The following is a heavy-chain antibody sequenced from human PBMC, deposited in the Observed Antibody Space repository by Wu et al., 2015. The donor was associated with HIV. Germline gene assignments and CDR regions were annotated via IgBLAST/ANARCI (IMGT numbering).Heavy chain of an antibody. V-gene: IGHV1-69*13. CDR2: LIPMYGTG. CDR3: AGGGGRTSMDPFDF. CDR1: GATFSSYA. Sequence: QVQLLQSGAEVKNPGSSVRVSCKASGATFSSYALSWVRQAPGQGLEWMGRLIPMYGTGNYAQEFQGRVTITADESTSTAYMDVSGLRSDDTAVYYCAGGGGRTSMDPFDFWGQGTLVTVSS. J-gene: IGHJ4*02. D-gene: IGHD5-18*01.